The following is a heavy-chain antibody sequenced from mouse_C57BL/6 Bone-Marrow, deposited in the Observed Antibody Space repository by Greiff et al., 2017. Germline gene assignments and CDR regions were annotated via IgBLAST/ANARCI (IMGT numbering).Heavy chain of an antibody. V-gene: IGHV5-6*01. CDR3: ARPDDYGSSYLDY. Sequence: EVKVVESGGDLVKPGGSLKLSCAASGFTFSSYGMSWVRQTPDKRLEWVATISSGGSYTSYPDSVKGRFTISRDNAKNTLYLQMSSLKSEDTAMYYCARPDDYGSSYLDYWGQGTTLTVSS. D-gene: IGHD1-1*01. J-gene: IGHJ2*01. CDR1: GFTFSSYG. CDR2: ISSGGSYT.